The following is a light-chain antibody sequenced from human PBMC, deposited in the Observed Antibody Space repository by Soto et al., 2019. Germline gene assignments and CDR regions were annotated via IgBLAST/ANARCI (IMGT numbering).Light chain of an antibody. CDR1: SSDVGGYNY. Sequence: QSVLTQPASVSGSPGQSITVSCTGTSSDVGGYNYVSWYQQHPGKAPKLLIYEVNNRPSGVSNRFSGSKSGNTASLAISGLQAEDEADYYCSSYLSTGAVGFGGGTKVTVL. CDR3: SSYLSTGAVG. V-gene: IGLV2-14*01. J-gene: IGLJ2*01. CDR2: EVN.